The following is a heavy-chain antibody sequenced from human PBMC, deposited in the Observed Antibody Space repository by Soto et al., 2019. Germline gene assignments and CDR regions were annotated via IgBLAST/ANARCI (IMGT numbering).Heavy chain of an antibody. V-gene: IGHV3-7*01. CDR2: IKQDGSEK. Sequence: EVQLVESGGGLVQPGGSLRLSCAASGFTFRSYWMSWVRQAPGKGLEWVANIKQDGSEKYYVDSVKGRFTISRDNAKNSLYLQMISLRAEDTAVYYCARVDSGSSWSFKYYFDYWGQGTLVTVSS. D-gene: IGHD6-13*01. CDR3: ARVDSGSSWSFKYYFDY. CDR1: GFTFRSYW. J-gene: IGHJ4*02.